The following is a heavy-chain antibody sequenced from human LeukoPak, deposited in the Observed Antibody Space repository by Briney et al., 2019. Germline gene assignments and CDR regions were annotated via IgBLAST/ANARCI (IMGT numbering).Heavy chain of an antibody. Sequence: YGXSWVRQAPGXGLXWGSSISDSGGNTYYADSVXGRFTISRXXXKNTLYLQMNSLRDEDTAVYYXXXXXXXXXXGVWGKGXXVTISS. CDR2: ISDSGGNT. CDR3: XXXXXXXXXGV. J-gene: IGHJ6*04. CDR1: YG. V-gene: IGHV3-23*01.